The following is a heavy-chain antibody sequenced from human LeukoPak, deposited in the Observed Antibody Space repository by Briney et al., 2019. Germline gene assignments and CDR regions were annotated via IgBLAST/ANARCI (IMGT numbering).Heavy chain of an antibody. D-gene: IGHD2-2*02. CDR3: ARDRYCSSTSCYIYGWFDP. CDR2: IIPIFGTP. V-gene: IGHV1-69*05. CDR1: GGTFSSYA. Sequence: SVKVSCKASGGTFSSYAISWVRQAPGQGLEWMGNIIPIFGTPNYAQKFQGRVTITTDVSTSTAYMELSSLRSEDTAVYYCARDRYCSSTSCYIYGWFDPWGQGTLVTVSS. J-gene: IGHJ5*02.